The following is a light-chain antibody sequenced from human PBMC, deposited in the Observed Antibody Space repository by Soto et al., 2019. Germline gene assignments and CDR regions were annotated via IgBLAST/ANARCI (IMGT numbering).Light chain of an antibody. CDR2: GAS. V-gene: IGKV3-20*01. Sequence: EIVLTQSPGTLSLSPGERATLSCRASQSVSSSYLDWYQQKVGQAPRLLIYGASSRATGIPDRFSGSGSGTDFTLTISRLEPEDFAVYYCQQYGISPKTFGQGTKVDIK. J-gene: IGKJ1*01. CDR3: QQYGISPKT. CDR1: QSVSSSY.